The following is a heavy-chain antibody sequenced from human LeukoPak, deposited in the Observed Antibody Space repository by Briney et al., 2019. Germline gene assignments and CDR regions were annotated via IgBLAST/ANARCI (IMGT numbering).Heavy chain of an antibody. Sequence: SETLSLTCTVSYGSISSYYWSWIRQPPGKGLEWIGYIYYSGSTNYNPSLKSRVTISVDTSKNQFSLKLSSVTAADTAVYYCARIAVSSGWGYFDYWGQGTLVTASS. D-gene: IGHD6-19*01. J-gene: IGHJ4*02. CDR1: YGSISSYY. CDR3: ARIAVSSGWGYFDY. CDR2: IYYSGST. V-gene: IGHV4-59*01.